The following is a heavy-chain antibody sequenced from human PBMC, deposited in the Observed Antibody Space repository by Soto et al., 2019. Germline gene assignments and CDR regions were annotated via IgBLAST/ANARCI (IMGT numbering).Heavy chain of an antibody. CDR2: TFYRSKWYS. Sequence: QVQLQLSGPGLAKPSQTLSLTCAISGDSVSSNSATWSWIRQSPSRGLEWLGRTFYRSKWYSEYAVSVKSRIPINPDTSKNLFSLQLNSVTPEDTAIYYCARGYCSGSTCFSDWFDSWGQGTLVTVSS. J-gene: IGHJ5*01. D-gene: IGHD2-15*01. CDR1: GDSVSSNSAT. CDR3: ARGYCSGSTCFSDWFDS. V-gene: IGHV6-1*01.